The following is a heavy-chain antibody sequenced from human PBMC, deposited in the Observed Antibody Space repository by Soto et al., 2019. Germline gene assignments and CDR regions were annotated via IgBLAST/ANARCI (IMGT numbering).Heavy chain of an antibody. J-gene: IGHJ6*02. CDR2: TYYRSRWYS. D-gene: IGHD2-15*01. CDR3: PRSDEDSEYYYYGLDV. Sequence: SQTLSLTCVISGDSVSSSSVAWNWVRQSPSRGLEWLGRTYYRSRWYSDFAVSVRGRIVINADTSKNQFSLQLNSVTPEDTAVYFCPRSDEDSEYYYYGLDVWGQGTTVTVS. V-gene: IGHV6-1*01. CDR1: GDSVSSSSVA.